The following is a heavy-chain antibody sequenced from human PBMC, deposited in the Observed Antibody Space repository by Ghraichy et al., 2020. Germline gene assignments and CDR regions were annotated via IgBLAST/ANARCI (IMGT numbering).Heavy chain of an antibody. J-gene: IGHJ4*02. D-gene: IGHD3-16*01. V-gene: IGHV3-7*01. CDR1: GFTFSNDW. CDR3: ARSLGEY. Sequence: GSLRLSCAAFGFTFSNDWMTWVRQAPGKGLEWVANIKPDGSEKFYVDSVKGRFTISRDNAKNSLYLQMNSLRPEDTAVYYCARSLGEYWGQGTLVTVSS. CDR2: IKPDGSEK.